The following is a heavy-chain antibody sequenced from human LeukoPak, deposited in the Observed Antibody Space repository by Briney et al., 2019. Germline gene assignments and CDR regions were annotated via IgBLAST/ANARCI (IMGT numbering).Heavy chain of an antibody. CDR3: ARNVASTGYFVY. Sequence: ASVKVSCKASGYAFTTYDINWVRQATGQGLEWLGWMNPNSGSTGYAQKFQGRVSMTRDTSISTAYMELSSLRSEDTAVYYCARNVASTGYFVYWGQGTLVTVSS. D-gene: IGHD2-21*01. J-gene: IGHJ4*02. V-gene: IGHV1-8*01. CDR1: GYAFTTYD. CDR2: MNPNSGST.